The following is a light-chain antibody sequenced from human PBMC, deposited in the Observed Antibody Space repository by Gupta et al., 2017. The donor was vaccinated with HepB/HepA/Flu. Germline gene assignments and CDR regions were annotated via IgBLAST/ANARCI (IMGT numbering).Light chain of an antibody. V-gene: IGLV1-44*01. CDR3: AAWDDSLNGSWV. CDR2: SNN. J-gene: IGLJ3*02. CDR1: SSNIGSNT. Sequence: QSVLTQPPPASGTPGHRVTISCSGSSSNIGSNTVNWYQQLPGTAPKLLIYSNNQRPSGVPDRFSGSKSGTSASLAISGLQSEDEADYYCAAWDDSLNGSWVFGGGTKLTVL.